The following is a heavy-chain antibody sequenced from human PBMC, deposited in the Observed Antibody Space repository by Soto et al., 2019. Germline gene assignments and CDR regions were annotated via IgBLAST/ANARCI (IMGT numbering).Heavy chain of an antibody. J-gene: IGHJ6*02. D-gene: IGHD3-9*01. CDR1: GGSISSGGYY. V-gene: IGHV4-31*03. CDR2: IYYSGST. Sequence: PSETLSLTCTVSGGSISSGGYYWSWIRQHPGKGLEWIGYIYYSGSTYYNPSLKSRVTISVDTSKNQLSLKLSSVTAADTAVYYCARGHNDILTGYYNFPYSGRYGMDVWGQGTTVTVSS. CDR3: ARGHNDILTGYYNFPYSGRYGMDV.